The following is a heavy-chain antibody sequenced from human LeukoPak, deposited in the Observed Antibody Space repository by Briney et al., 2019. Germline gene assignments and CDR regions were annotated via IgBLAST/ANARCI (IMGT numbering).Heavy chain of an antibody. CDR1: GFTFRNHW. Sequence: PGGSLRLSFAASGFTFRNHWMHWVRQAPGKGLVWVARINNDGSDTSHADSVEGRFTISRDNAKDTLYLQMNSLRVEDTAVYYCARNNWGIDYWGQGTLVAVSS. J-gene: IGHJ4*02. CDR2: INNDGSDT. D-gene: IGHD7-27*01. CDR3: ARNNWGIDY. V-gene: IGHV3-74*01.